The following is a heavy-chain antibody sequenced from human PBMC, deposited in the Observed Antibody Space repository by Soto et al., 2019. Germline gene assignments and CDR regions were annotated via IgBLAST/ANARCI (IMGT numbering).Heavy chain of an antibody. Sequence: SETLSLTCAVSGYSISSSNWWGWIRQPPGKGLEWIGYIYYSGSTYYNPSLKSRVTMSVDTSKNQFSLKLSSVTAVDTAVYYCARLYNWNGYYYGMDVWGQGTTVTVS. J-gene: IGHJ6*02. D-gene: IGHD1-20*01. CDR3: ARLYNWNGYYYGMDV. CDR1: GYSISSSNW. CDR2: IYYSGST. V-gene: IGHV4-28*01.